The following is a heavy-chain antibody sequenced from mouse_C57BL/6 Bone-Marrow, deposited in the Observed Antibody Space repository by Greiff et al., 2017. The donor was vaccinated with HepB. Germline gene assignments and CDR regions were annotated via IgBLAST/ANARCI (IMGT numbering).Heavy chain of an antibody. Sequence: QVQLQQPGAELVKPGASVKVSCKASGYTFTSYWMHWVRQRPGQGLEWIGRLHPSDSDTNYNQKFKGKATLTVDKSSSTAYMQLSSLTSADSAVYCAEIYSPSIPTRYWAEGTTLTVSS. J-gene: IGHJ2*01. CDR1: GYTFTSYW. CDR2: LHPSDSDT. D-gene: IGHD5-1-1*01. V-gene: IGHV1-74*01. CDR3: EIYSPSIPTRY.